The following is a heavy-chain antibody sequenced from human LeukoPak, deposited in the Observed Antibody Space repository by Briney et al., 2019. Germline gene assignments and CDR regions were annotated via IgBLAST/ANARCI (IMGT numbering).Heavy chain of an antibody. CDR1: GVSFSGYY. Sequence: TSSETLSLTCAVYGVSFSGYYWSWIRQPPGKGLEWIGEINHSGSTNYNPSLKSRVTISVDTSKNQFSLKLSSVTAADTAVYYCARDIVVVPAAKDYYYYMDVWGKGTTVTVSS. D-gene: IGHD2-2*01. J-gene: IGHJ6*03. V-gene: IGHV4-34*01. CDR3: ARDIVVVPAAKDYYYYMDV. CDR2: INHSGST.